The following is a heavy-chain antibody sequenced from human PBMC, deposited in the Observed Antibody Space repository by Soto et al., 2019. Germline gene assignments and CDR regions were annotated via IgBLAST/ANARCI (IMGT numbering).Heavy chain of an antibody. V-gene: IGHV3-72*01. Sequence: HPGGSLRLSCAVSGFTLSDPYMDWVRQAPGEGLEWVGRSRNKANSYTTEYAASVKGRFIISRDDSESSLYLQMNSLKTEDTAVYYCASSWGDHRSFHYWGQGTLVTVSS. CDR1: GFTLSDPY. J-gene: IGHJ4*02. D-gene: IGHD2-21*02. CDR2: SRNKANSYTT. CDR3: ASSWGDHRSFHY.